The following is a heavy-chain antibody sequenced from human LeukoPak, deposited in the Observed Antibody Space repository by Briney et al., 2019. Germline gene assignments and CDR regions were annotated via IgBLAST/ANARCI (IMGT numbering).Heavy chain of an antibody. V-gene: IGHV3-7*01. CDR2: IKQDGTEK. D-gene: IGHD3-10*02. CDR1: GFDFSDYY. J-gene: IGHJ6*04. Sequence: GGSLRLSCAASGFDFSDYYMSWIRQAPGKGLEWVANIKQDGTEKYYVDSVKGRFTISRDNAKNSLYLQMNSLRAEDTAVYYCAELGITMIGGVWGKGTTVTISS. CDR3: AELGITMIGGV.